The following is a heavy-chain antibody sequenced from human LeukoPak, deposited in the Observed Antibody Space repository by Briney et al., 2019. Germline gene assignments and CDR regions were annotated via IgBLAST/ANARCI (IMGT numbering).Heavy chain of an antibody. CDR1: GFTFSDYY. CDR2: ISSSNSYI. V-gene: IGHV3-11*06. CDR3: ARVEDHYDSSGYSAWDY. J-gene: IGHJ4*02. D-gene: IGHD3-22*01. Sequence: GGSLRLSCAASGFTFSDYYMRWIRQAPGKGLEWVSSISSSNSYIFYADSVKGRFTISRDNAKSSLYLQMNSLRAEDTAIYYCARVEDHYDSSGYSAWDYWGQGTLVTVSS.